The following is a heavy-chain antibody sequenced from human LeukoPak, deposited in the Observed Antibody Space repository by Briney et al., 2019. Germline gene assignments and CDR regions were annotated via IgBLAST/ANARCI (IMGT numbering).Heavy chain of an antibody. CDR3: AKDTIWDY. Sequence: GGSLRLSCAGSGFTFRSYAMHWVRQAPGKGLEWVAAISYDGSKTHYADSVRGRFTISRDNSKNTLYLQMNSLRAEDTAVYYCAKDTIWDYWGQGTLVTVSS. J-gene: IGHJ4*02. CDR1: GFTFRSYA. CDR2: ISYDGSKT. D-gene: IGHD2-2*01. V-gene: IGHV3-30-3*01.